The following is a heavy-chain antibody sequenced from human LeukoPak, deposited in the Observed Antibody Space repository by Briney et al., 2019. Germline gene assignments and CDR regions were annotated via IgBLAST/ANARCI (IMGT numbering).Heavy chain of an antibody. D-gene: IGHD6-13*01. CDR3: ARKIAAAGRHYFDY. Sequence: GGSLRLSCAASGFTFSSYAMNWVRQAPGKGLEWVSYISSSGSSISDADSVEGRFTISRDNAKNSLYLQMTSLRAEDTAIYYCARKIAAAGRHYFDYWGQGTLVTVSS. J-gene: IGHJ4*02. V-gene: IGHV3-48*03. CDR2: ISSSGSSI. CDR1: GFTFSSYA.